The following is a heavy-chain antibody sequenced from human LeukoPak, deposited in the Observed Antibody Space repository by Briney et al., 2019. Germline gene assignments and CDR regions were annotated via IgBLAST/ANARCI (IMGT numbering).Heavy chain of an antibody. J-gene: IGHJ6*03. CDR1: GGSISSGSYY. D-gene: IGHD6-19*01. Sequence: PSETLSLTCTVSGGSISSGSYYWSWIRQPAGKGLEWIGRIYTSGSTNYNPSLKSRVTISVDTSKNQFSLKLSSVTAADTAVYYCAREIRAGIAVQPFDYYYMDVWGKGTTVTISS. CDR2: IYTSGST. V-gene: IGHV4-61*02. CDR3: AREIRAGIAVQPFDYYYMDV.